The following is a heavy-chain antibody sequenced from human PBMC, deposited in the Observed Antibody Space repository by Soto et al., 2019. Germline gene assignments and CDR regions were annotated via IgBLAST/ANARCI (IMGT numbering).Heavy chain of an antibody. CDR3: ARDLIAARPSYYYGMDV. CDR1: GFTFSSYG. D-gene: IGHD6-6*01. CDR2: IWYDGSNK. V-gene: IGHV3-33*01. Sequence: PGGSLRLSWAASGFTFSSYGMHWVRQAPGKGLEWVAVIWYDGSNKYYADSVKGRFTISRDNSKNTLYLQMNSLRAEDTAVYYCARDLIAARPSYYYGMDVWGQGTTVTVSS. J-gene: IGHJ6*02.